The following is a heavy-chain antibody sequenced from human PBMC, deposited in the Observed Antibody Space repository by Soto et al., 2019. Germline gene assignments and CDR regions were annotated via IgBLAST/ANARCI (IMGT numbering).Heavy chain of an antibody. CDR2: IHHSGNT. D-gene: IGHD2-15*01. J-gene: IGHJ5*02. V-gene: IGHV4-30-2*01. CDR3: ARTMLLGWFDP. Sequence: QLQLQESGSGLVKPSQTLSLTCAVSGGSISSDTYSWSWIRQPPGKGLECVGYIHHSGNTYFNPSLNSRVTISVDRSKNRLSLKLSSVSAADTAVYYCARTMLLGWFDPWGQGTLVTVSS. CDR1: GGSISSDTYS.